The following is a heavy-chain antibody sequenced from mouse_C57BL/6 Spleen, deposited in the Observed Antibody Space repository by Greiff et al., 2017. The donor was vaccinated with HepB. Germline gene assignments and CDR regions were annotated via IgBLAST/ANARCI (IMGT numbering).Heavy chain of an antibody. J-gene: IGHJ4*01. CDR1: GYTFTSYW. D-gene: IGHD3-3*01. Sequence: VQLQQPGAELVKPWASVKMSCKASGYTFTSYWITWVKQRPGQGLEWIGDIYPGSGSTNYNEKFKSKATLTVDTSSSTAYMQLSSLTSEDSAVYYCARSKGVRRAMDYWGQGTSVTVSS. V-gene: IGHV1-55*01. CDR2: IYPGSGST. CDR3: ARSKGVRRAMDY.